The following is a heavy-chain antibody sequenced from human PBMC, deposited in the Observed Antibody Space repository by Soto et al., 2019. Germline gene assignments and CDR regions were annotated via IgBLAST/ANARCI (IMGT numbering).Heavy chain of an antibody. D-gene: IGHD3-9*01. CDR3: VRDRINRESHYYHIWTHYSGFHP. Sequence: PSETLSLTCTVSGGSISSYYWSWIRQPPGKGLEWIGYIYYSGSTNYNPSLKSRVTISVDTSKNQFSLKLSSVTAADTAVYYCVRDRINRESHYYHIWTHYSGFHPWGQGMLLTV. CDR1: GGSISSYY. J-gene: IGHJ5*02. CDR2: IYYSGST. V-gene: IGHV4-59*01.